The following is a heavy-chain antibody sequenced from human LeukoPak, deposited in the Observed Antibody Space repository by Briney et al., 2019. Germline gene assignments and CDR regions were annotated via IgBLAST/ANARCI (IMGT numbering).Heavy chain of an antibody. J-gene: IGHJ6*02. D-gene: IGHD1-14*01. Sequence: QSGGSLRLSCAASGFTFSSYAMSWVRQAPGKGLEWVSAISGSGGSTYYADSVKGRFTISRDNSKNTLYLQMNSLRAEDTAVYYCAKGEVGITGTTTPTFFGMDVWGQGTTVTVSS. CDR2: ISGSGGST. CDR3: AKGEVGITGTTTPTFFGMDV. CDR1: GFTFSSYA. V-gene: IGHV3-23*01.